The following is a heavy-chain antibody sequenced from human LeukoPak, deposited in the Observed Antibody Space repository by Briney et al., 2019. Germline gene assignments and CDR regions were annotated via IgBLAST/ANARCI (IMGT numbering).Heavy chain of an antibody. CDR1: GLHKSSSY. D-gene: IGHD1-1*01. J-gene: IGHJ3*02. V-gene: IGHV4-59*08. CDR2: LYYRGSN. Sequence: SETLSLTCKVSGLHKSSSYWSWIRQPPGKALEWIGYLYYRGSNNHHPPLKSRVTITVDTHKKQFSLTVTSVTAAHARVYFCAGDPVEPTVFDIWGQGEMVTVS. CDR3: AGDPVEPTVFDI.